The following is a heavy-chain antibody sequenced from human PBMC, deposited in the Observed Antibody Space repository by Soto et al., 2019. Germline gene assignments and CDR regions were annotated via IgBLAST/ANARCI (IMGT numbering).Heavy chain of an antibody. CDR2: INHSGST. Sequence: SETLPLTGAVYGGSFSGYYWTWIRQPPGTGLEWIGEINHSGSTNYNPSLKSRVTISVDTSKNQSSLKLTSVTAADTAVYYYARDKITGLFDYWGQGTLVTVSS. CDR1: GGSFSGYY. V-gene: IGHV4-34*01. D-gene: IGHD2-8*02. CDR3: ARDKITGLFDY. J-gene: IGHJ4*02.